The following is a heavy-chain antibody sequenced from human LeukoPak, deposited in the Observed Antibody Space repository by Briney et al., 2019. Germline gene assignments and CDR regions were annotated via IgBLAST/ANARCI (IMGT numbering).Heavy chain of an antibody. Sequence: SETLSLTCTVSGGSISSYYWSWIRQPPGKGLEWIGYIYYSGSTNYNPSLKSRVSISVDTSKNQFSLKVSCVTAADTAVYFCARSPYYYYGMDVWGQGTTVTVSS. CDR3: ARSPYYYYGMDV. CDR2: IYYSGST. CDR1: GGSISSYY. V-gene: IGHV4-59*01. J-gene: IGHJ6*01.